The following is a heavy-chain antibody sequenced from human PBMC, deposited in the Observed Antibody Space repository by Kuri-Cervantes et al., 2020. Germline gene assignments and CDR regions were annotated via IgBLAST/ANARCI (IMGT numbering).Heavy chain of an antibody. CDR3: ARDGGDSGDYGDY. CDR1: GYTFTGYY. V-gene: IGHV1-2*02. D-gene: IGHD3-10*01. J-gene: IGHJ4*02. CDR2: INPNSGGT. Sequence: ASVKVSCKASGYTFTGYYMHWVRQAPGQGLEWMGWINPNSGGTNYAQKFQGRVTMTRDTSISTAYMELSRLRSDDMAVYYCARDGGDSGDYGDYWGQGTLVTVSS.